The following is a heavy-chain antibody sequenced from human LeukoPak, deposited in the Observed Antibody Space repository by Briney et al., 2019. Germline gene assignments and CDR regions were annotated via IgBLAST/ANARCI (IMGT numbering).Heavy chain of an antibody. CDR3: AKDKGYDYSNPSSWFDP. CDR2: ISWNSGSI. D-gene: IGHD4-11*01. Sequence: GGSLRLSCAASGFTFDDYVMHWVRQAPGKGLEWVSGISWNSGSIGCADSVKGRFTISRDNAKNSLYLQMNSLRAEDTALYYCAKDKGYDYSNPSSWFDPWGQGTLVTVSS. J-gene: IGHJ5*02. CDR1: GFTFDDYV. V-gene: IGHV3-9*01.